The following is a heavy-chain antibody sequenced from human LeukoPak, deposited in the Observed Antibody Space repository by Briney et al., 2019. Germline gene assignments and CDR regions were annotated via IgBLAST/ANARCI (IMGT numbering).Heavy chain of an antibody. Sequence: GASVKVSCKASGGTFSSYAISWVRQAPGQGLEWMGRIIPILGIANYAQKFQGRVTITADKSTSTAYMELSSLRSGDTAVYYCARDRKQQLADGMDVWGQGTTVTVSS. CDR1: GGTFSSYA. CDR2: IIPILGIA. V-gene: IGHV1-69*04. J-gene: IGHJ6*02. CDR3: ARDRKQQLADGMDV. D-gene: IGHD6-13*01.